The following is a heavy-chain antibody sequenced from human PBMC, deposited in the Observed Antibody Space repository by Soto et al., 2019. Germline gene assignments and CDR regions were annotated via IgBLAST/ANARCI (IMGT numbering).Heavy chain of an antibody. CDR1: GFSFSYYA. D-gene: IGHD2-15*01. CDR2: IAYDGSKK. Sequence: QVHLVESGGGVVQPGRSIRLSCAASGFSFSYYAMHWVRQAPGKGLEWVAVIAYDGSKKYYADSVKGRFTISRDNSKNTLYLQMSSLRDEDTAVYYCASPYCSGGSCYHTEYFQHWGQGTLVTVSS. CDR3: ASPYCSGGSCYHTEYFQH. J-gene: IGHJ1*01. V-gene: IGHV3-30-3*01.